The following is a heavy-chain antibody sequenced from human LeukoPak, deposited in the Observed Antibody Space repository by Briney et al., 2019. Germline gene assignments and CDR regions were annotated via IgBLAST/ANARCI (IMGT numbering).Heavy chain of an antibody. CDR1: GGSISSSSYY. V-gene: IGHV4-39*01. J-gene: IGHJ4*02. D-gene: IGHD5-18*01. CDR2: IYYSGST. Sequence: SETPSLTCTVSGGSISSSSYYWGWIRQPPGKGLEWIGSIYYSGSTYYNPSLKSRVTISVDTSKNQFSLKLSSVTAADTAVYYCARHGGYSYAAGYWGQGTLVTVSS. CDR3: ARHGGYSYAAGY.